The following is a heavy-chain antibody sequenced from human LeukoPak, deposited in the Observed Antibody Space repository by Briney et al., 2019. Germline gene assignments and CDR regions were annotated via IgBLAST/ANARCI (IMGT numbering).Heavy chain of an antibody. V-gene: IGHV3-7*01. CDR3: SGRDSSRSPRAY. Sequence: GGSLRLSCAASGLTFTDFWMNWVRLAPGRGLEWLANIKPDGNEKYYVDSVKSRFAISRDNAKNEVYLEMNSLRAEDTGVYYCSGRDSSRSPRAYWGQGTLVRVSS. D-gene: IGHD2-2*01. CDR2: IKPDGNEK. CDR1: GLTFTDFW. J-gene: IGHJ4*02.